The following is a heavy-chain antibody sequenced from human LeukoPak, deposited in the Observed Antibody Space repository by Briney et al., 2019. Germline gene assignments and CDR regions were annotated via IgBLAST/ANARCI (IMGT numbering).Heavy chain of an antibody. Sequence: ASVKVSCKASGYTFTGYYMHWVRQAPGQGLEWMGWINPNSAGTNYAQKFQGRVTMTRDTSISTVYMELSRLRSDDTAVYYCAKDASGDAGYGYGHTFDYWGQGTLVTVSP. CDR1: GYTFTGYY. CDR3: AKDASGDAGYGYGHTFDY. CDR2: INPNSAGT. D-gene: IGHD5-18*01. J-gene: IGHJ4*02. V-gene: IGHV1-2*02.